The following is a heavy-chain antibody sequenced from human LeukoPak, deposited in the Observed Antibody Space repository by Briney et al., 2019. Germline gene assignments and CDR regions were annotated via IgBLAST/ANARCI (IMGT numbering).Heavy chain of an antibody. Sequence: SETLSLTCTVSGGSISSGGYYWSWIRQHPGKGLEWIGYIYYSGSTYYNPSLKSRVTISVDTSKNQFSLKLSSVTAADTAVYYCARSPGDYFDYWGQGTLVTVSS. J-gene: IGHJ4*02. CDR2: IYYSGST. D-gene: IGHD4-17*01. CDR3: ARSPGDYFDY. V-gene: IGHV4-31*03. CDR1: GGSISSGGYY.